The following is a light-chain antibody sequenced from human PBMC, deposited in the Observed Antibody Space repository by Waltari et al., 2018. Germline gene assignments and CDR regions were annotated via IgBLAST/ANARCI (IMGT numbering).Light chain of an antibody. CDR2: GAS. J-gene: IGKJ1*01. V-gene: IGKV3-20*01. CDR1: QFVSSSY. CDR3: QQCGSSPWT. Sequence: EIVLTQSPGTLSLSPGERATLSCRASQFVSSSYLAWYQQNPGQAPRLLIYGASIRATGIPDRFSGRGSGTDFTLTISRLEPEDFAVYYCQQCGSSPWTFGQGTKVEIK.